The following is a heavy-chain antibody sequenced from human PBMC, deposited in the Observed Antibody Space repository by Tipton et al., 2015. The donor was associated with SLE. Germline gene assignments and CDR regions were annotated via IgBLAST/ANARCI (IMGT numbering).Heavy chain of an antibody. D-gene: IGHD1-14*01. Sequence: TLSLTCTVSGGSISSVDYFWNWIRQPAGKGLEWIGRIHSSGTTNSNPSLKNRLSMSLDTSKNQFSLRVSSVTAADTAVYYCARAGTGTAWGTFDIWGPGTMVTVSS. CDR1: GGSISSVDYF. CDR2: IHSSGTT. CDR3: ARAGTGTAWGTFDI. V-gene: IGHV4-61*02. J-gene: IGHJ3*02.